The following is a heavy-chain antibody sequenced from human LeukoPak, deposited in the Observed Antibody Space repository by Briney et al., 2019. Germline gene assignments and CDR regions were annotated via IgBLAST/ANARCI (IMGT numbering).Heavy chain of an antibody. CDR3: ARDSTPYGDLGY. D-gene: IGHD4-17*01. CDR1: GFTFSDYY. CDR2: ISSSSSYT. J-gene: IGHJ4*02. V-gene: IGHV3-11*06. Sequence: PGGSLRLSCAASGFTFSDYYMSWIRQAPGKGLEWVSYISSSSSYTNYADSAKGRFTISRDNAKNSLYLQMNSLKAEDTAIYYCARDSTPYGDLGYWGQGTLVTVSS.